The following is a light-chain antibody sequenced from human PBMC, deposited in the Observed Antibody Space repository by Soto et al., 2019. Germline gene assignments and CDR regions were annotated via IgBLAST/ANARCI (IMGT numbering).Light chain of an antibody. Sequence: DIQMTQSPSSLSASVGDRVTITCQASEDISDYLNWYQQKPGKAPKLLIYDASLLETGVPSRFSGSGSGTDFTVTISSLQPEDIATYYCQQYTSLPRTFGQGTKLAIK. V-gene: IGKV1-33*01. CDR1: EDISDY. J-gene: IGKJ2*01. CDR2: DAS. CDR3: QQYTSLPRT.